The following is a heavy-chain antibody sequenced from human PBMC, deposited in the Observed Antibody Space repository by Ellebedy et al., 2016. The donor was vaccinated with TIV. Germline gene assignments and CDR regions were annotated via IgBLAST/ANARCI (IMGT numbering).Heavy chain of an antibody. CDR3: ARDGVKRGGSGSYLGGPFDY. D-gene: IGHD1-26*01. J-gene: IGHJ4*02. Sequence: GESLKISCAASGFTFSDYYMSWIRQAPGKGLEWVSYISSSGSTIYYADSVKGRFTISRDNAKNSLYLQMNSLRAEDTAVYYCARDGVKRGGSGSYLGGPFDYWGQGTLVTVSS. V-gene: IGHV3-11*01. CDR2: ISSSGSTI. CDR1: GFTFSDYY.